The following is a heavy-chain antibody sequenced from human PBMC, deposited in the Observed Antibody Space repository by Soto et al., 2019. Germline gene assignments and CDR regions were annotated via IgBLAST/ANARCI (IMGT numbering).Heavy chain of an antibody. J-gene: IGHJ3*02. CDR1: GYTFTSYY. Sequence: ASVKVSCKASGYTFTSYYIHWVRQAPGQGLEWMGIINPSGGSTTNAQKFPGRVTMTRDTSTSTVYMELNSLRSEDTAVDYCARPPRSGIDAFDIWGQGTMVTVSS. D-gene: IGHD3-3*01. V-gene: IGHV1-46*01. CDR3: ARPPRSGIDAFDI. CDR2: INPSGGST.